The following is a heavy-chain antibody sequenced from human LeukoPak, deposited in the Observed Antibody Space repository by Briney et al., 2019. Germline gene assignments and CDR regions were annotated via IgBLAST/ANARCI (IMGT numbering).Heavy chain of an antibody. CDR2: IKNGGTT. D-gene: IGHD2/OR15-2a*01. CDR1: GFTFTDAW. V-gene: IGHV3-15*01. J-gene: IGHJ4*02. CDR3: TTVSHFYL. Sequence: GGSLRLSCAASGFTFTDAWLRWVRHAPGKGLEWVGRIKNGGTTDYAAPVEGRFTISRDDSKATLYLQMNSLKTEDTAMYYCTTVSHFYLGGQGTLVTVSS.